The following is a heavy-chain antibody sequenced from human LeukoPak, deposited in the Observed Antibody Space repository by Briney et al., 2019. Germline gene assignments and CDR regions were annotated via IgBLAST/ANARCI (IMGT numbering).Heavy chain of an antibody. J-gene: IGHJ5*02. Sequence: SETLSLTCAVYGGSFSGYYWSGLGQPPGKGREGIGEINHSGRSNYHPSLKSRVTISVDTSKNQFSLTLSSVTAADTAVYYCARGRGNWNARWANWFDPWGQGTLVTVS. CDR2: INHSGRS. CDR3: ARGRGNWNARWANWFDP. V-gene: IGHV4-34*01. D-gene: IGHD1-1*01. CDR1: GGSFSGYY.